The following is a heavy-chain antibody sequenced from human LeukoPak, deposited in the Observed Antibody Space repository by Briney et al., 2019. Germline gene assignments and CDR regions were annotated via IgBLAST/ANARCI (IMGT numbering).Heavy chain of an antibody. CDR1: GFTFSSYG. D-gene: IGHD5-18*01. CDR3: ARDERWIQFNY. Sequence: GGSLRLSCAASGFTFSSYGMHWVRQAPGKGLDWVAFIHHDGSNKYYADSVRGRFTISRDNSKNTQYLHMNGLRVEDTAIYYCARDERWIQFNYWGQGTLVTVSS. CDR2: IHHDGSNK. V-gene: IGHV3-30*02. J-gene: IGHJ4*02.